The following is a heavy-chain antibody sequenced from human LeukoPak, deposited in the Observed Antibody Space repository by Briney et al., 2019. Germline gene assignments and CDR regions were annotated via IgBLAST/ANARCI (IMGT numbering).Heavy chain of an antibody. CDR2: ISWNSGSI. Sequence: GRSLRLSCAASGFTFDDYAMHWVRHAPGKGLEWVSGISWNSGSIGYADSVKGRFTISRDNAKNSLYLQMNSLRAEDTALYYCAKDISQQLDYFDYWGQGTLVTVSS. D-gene: IGHD6-13*01. CDR1: GFTFDDYA. J-gene: IGHJ4*02. V-gene: IGHV3-9*01. CDR3: AKDISQQLDYFDY.